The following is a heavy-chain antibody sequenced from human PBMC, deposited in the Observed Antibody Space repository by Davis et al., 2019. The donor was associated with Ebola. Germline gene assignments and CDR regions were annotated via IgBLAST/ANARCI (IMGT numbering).Heavy chain of an antibody. V-gene: IGHV3-33*08. Sequence: GGSLRLSCAASGFTFSSYGMHWVRQAPGKGLEWVAVIWYDGSNKYYADSVKGRFTISRDNSKNTLYLQMNSLRAEDTAVYYCARVVTTRTYYYGMDVWGQGTTVTVSS. CDR3: ARVVTTRTYYYGMDV. D-gene: IGHD4-17*01. CDR1: GFTFSSYG. J-gene: IGHJ6*02. CDR2: IWYDGSNK.